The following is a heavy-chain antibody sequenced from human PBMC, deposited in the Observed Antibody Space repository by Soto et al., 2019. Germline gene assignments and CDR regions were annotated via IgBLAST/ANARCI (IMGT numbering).Heavy chain of an antibody. CDR1: GYTFTSYG. CDR3: AREGLVLVPTTVNSDYYYYPMDV. CDR2: ISAYNGNT. Sequence: ASVKVSCKASGYTFTSYGISWVRQAPGQGLEWMGWISAYNGNTNYAQKLQGRVTMTTDTSTSTAYMELRSLRSDDTAVYYCAREGLVLVPTTVNSDYYYYPMDVWGQGTTVTVS. V-gene: IGHV1-18*01. D-gene: IGHD2-2*01. J-gene: IGHJ6*02.